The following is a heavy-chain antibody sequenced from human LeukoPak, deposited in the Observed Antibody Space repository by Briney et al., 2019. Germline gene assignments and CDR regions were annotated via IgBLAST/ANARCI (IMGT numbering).Heavy chain of an antibody. Sequence: SETLSLTCTVSGGSFSSFYWTWIRQTAEKGLEWIGRIYPSGSTNYNPSLKNRVTMSIDTSKNQFSLRLTSVTAADTAVYYCAGGVLEWLFDFWGQGTLVTVS. J-gene: IGHJ4*02. CDR3: AGGVLEWLFDF. CDR1: GGSFSSFY. CDR2: IYPSGST. D-gene: IGHD3-3*01. V-gene: IGHV4-4*07.